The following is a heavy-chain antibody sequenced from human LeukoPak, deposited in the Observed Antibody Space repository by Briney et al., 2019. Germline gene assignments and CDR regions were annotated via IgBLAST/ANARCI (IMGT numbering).Heavy chain of an antibody. CDR2: IYSGGST. V-gene: IGHV3-53*01. D-gene: IGHD3-22*01. Sequence: PGGSLRLSCAASGFTFSSYAMSWVRQAPGKGLEWVSVIYSGGSTYYADSVKGRFTISRDNSKNTLYLQMNSLRAEDTAVYYCAGTYYYDSSGYLAFDYWGQGTLVTVSS. CDR3: AGTYYYDSSGYLAFDY. CDR1: GFTFSSYA. J-gene: IGHJ4*02.